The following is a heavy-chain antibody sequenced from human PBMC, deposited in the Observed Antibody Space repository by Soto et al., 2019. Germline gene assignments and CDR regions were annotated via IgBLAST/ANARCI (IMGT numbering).Heavy chain of an antibody. D-gene: IGHD4-17*01. J-gene: IGHJ4*02. CDR2: ITGSGGRT. CDR1: GFTFSTYA. V-gene: IGHV3-23*01. Sequence: EVQLLESGGGLVQPGGSLRLSCAASGFTFSTYAMIWVRQAPGKGLEWVSGITGSGGRTYYADPVKGRFTISRDTSKKTLFLQMNSLRAEDTAVYYCAKDRCGDYGGIDYWGQVAMVTVSS. CDR3: AKDRCGDYGGIDY.